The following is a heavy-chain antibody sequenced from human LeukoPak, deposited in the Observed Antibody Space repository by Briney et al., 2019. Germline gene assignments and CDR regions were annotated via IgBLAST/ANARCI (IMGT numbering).Heavy chain of an antibody. CDR2: ISAYNGNT. CDR3: AREKPYDSSGYYYLYYGMDV. V-gene: IGHV1-18*01. CDR1: GYTFTSYG. D-gene: IGHD3-22*01. Sequence: ASVKVSCKASGYTFTSYGISWARQAPGQGLEWMGWISAYNGNTNYAQKLQGRVTMTTDTSTSTAYMELRSLRSDDTAVYYCAREKPYDSSGYYYLYYGMDVWGQGTTVTVSS. J-gene: IGHJ6*02.